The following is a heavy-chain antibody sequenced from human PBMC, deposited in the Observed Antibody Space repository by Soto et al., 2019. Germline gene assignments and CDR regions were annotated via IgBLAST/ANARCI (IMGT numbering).Heavy chain of an antibody. Sequence: SETLSLTCTVSGGSISSGGYYWSWIRQHPGKGLEWIGYIYYSGSTYYNPSLKSRVTISVDTSKNQFSLKLSSVTAADTAVYYCARQDWTNRGGQYFDYWGQGTLVTVSS. V-gene: IGHV4-31*03. CDR1: GGSISSGGYY. J-gene: IGHJ4*02. CDR3: ARQDWTNRGGQYFDY. D-gene: IGHD1-1*01. CDR2: IYYSGST.